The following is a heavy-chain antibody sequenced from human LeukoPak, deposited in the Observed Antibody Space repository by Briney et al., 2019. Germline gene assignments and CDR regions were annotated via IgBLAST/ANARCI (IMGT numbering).Heavy chain of an antibody. V-gene: IGHV4-30-4*01. Sequence: SETLSLTCTVSGGSISSGDYYWSWIRQPPGKXXXXXXXXXXXGSTYYNPSLKSRVTISVDTSKNQFSLKLSSVTAADTAVYYCASTPQYYYDSSGYPNWYFDLWGRGTLVTVSS. CDR1: GGSISSGDYY. CDR2: XXXXGST. D-gene: IGHD3-22*01. CDR3: ASTPQYYYDSSGYPNWYFDL. J-gene: IGHJ2*01.